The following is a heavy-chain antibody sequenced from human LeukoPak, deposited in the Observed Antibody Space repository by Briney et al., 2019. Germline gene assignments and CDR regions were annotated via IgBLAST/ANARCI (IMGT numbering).Heavy chain of an antibody. CDR2: IYPYSGDT. CDR3: ARVGVSWYLLIGS. Sequence: ASVTVSCKASGYTFTGYYIHWVRQAPGQGLEWMGWIYPYSGDTNYAQNFQGRVTMTRDTSISTAYMELSSLRSDDTAVYYCARVGVSWYLLIGSWGQGTLVTVSS. D-gene: IGHD6-13*01. J-gene: IGHJ4*02. V-gene: IGHV1-2*02. CDR1: GYTFTGYY.